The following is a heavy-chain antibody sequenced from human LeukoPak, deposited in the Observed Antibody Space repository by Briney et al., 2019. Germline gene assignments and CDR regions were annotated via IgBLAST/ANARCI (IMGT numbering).Heavy chain of an antibody. V-gene: IGHV3-66*01. J-gene: IGHJ4*02. D-gene: IGHD5/OR15-5a*01. CDR2: IYSGGSI. CDR1: GFTVSSNY. CDR3: ARGFVYTGLDY. Sequence: GGSLSLSCAASGFTVSSNYMSWVRQAPGKGLEWVSVIYSGGSIYYTDSVKGRFTISRDNSKNTLYLQMNSLRAEDTAVYYCARGFVYTGLDYWGQGTLVTVSS.